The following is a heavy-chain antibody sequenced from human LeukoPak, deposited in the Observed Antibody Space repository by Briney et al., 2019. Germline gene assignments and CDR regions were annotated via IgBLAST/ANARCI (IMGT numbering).Heavy chain of an antibody. J-gene: IGHJ5*02. Sequence: ASVKVSCKASGYIFSGHYIQWVRQAPGQGLEWMGWINPASGGTNNAQKFHGRVTMTTDTSVSTLYMELNSLRSDDTAVYYCARVLFPSGPTHCFDPWGQVTLVTVSS. CDR1: GYIFSGHY. CDR3: ARVLFPSGPTHCFDP. CDR2: INPASGGT. D-gene: IGHD2-21*01. V-gene: IGHV1-2*02.